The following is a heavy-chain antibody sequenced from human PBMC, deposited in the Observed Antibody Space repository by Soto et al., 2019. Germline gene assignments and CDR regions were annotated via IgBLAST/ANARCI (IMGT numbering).Heavy chain of an antibody. Sequence: PSETLSLTCTVSGGSISSGGYYLSWIRQHPGKGLEWIGYIYYSGSTYYNPSLKSRVTISVDTSKNQFSLELSSVTAADTAVYYCARHATVTTVDYYYGMDVWGQGTTVTVSS. V-gene: IGHV4-31*03. CDR1: GGSISSGGYY. CDR3: ARHATVTTVDYYYGMDV. J-gene: IGHJ6*02. CDR2: IYYSGST. D-gene: IGHD4-17*01.